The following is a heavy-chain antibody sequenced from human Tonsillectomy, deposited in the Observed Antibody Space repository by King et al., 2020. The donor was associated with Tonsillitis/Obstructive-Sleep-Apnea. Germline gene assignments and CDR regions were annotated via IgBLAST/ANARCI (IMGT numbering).Heavy chain of an antibody. J-gene: IGHJ6*03. CDR1: GFIFMNYA. CDR3: ARDAGTYWSGVYTDYFYYMDV. D-gene: IGHD2-15*01. CDR2: INAGNGNR. V-gene: IGHV1-3*01. Sequence: QLVQSGAEVKKPGASVKVSCKASGFIFMNYAIHWVRQALGQRLEWMGWINAGNGNRKYSRNIQDRFTITRDTSASIAYMELRGLGSEDTAVYYCARDAGTYWSGVYTDYFYYMDVWGKGTTVTVSS.